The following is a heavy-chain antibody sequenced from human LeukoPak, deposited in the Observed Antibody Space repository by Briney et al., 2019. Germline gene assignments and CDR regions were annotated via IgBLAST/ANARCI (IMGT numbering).Heavy chain of an antibody. D-gene: IGHD4-17*01. J-gene: IGHJ3*01. CDR3: ARVGDNYAFDV. Sequence: TGGSLRLSCAASGFTFSSYAMHWVRQAPGKGLEYVSAISSNGGSTYYANSVQGRFIISRDNSKNTLYLQMGSLRAEDMAVYFCARVGDNYAFDVWPQGTMVSVPS. CDR1: GFTFSSYA. CDR2: ISSNGGST. V-gene: IGHV3-64*01.